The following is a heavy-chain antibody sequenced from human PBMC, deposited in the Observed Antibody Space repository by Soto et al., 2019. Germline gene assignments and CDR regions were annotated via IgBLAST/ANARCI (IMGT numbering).Heavy chain of an antibody. V-gene: IGHV3-23*01. CDR3: AKEAVVTSIHYYYYALDV. J-gene: IGHJ6*02. D-gene: IGHD5-12*01. CDR1: GFTFSSYS. Sequence: GGSLRLSCAASGFTFSSYSMFWVRQAPGKGLEWVSAITDRGNTYYADSLKGRITIFRDNSKKTLFLQINSLRAEDTAVYFCAKEAVVTSIHYYYYALDVWGRGTTVTVSS. CDR2: ITDRGNT.